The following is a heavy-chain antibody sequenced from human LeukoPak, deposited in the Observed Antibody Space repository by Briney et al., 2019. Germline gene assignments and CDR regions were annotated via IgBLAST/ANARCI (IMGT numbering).Heavy chain of an antibody. CDR1: GFTFGRYW. Sequence: GGSLRLSCAGSGFTFGRYWMSWVRQAPGKGLEWVASINQGGSRLHYLDSVTGRFIVSRDDAQNSLFLQMTRLRVDDTAVYYCARLKDDVTKLDYWGQGTLVSVSS. V-gene: IGHV3-7*01. J-gene: IGHJ4*02. D-gene: IGHD2-8*01. CDR3: ARLKDDVTKLDY. CDR2: INQGGSRL.